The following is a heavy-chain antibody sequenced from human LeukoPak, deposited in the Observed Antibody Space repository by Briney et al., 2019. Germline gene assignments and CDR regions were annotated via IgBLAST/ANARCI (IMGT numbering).Heavy chain of an antibody. CDR2: ISSSSSYI. J-gene: IGHJ3*02. D-gene: IGHD3-16*01. V-gene: IGHV3-21*01. Sequence: PGGSLRLSCAASGFTFSSYSMNWVRQAPGKGLEWVSSISSSSSYIYYADSVKGRLTISRDNAKYSLYLQMNSLRAEDTAVYYCARVRSRYIWGTPQWPFDMWGQGTMVTV. CDR1: GFTFSSYS. CDR3: ARVRSRYIWGTPQWPFDM.